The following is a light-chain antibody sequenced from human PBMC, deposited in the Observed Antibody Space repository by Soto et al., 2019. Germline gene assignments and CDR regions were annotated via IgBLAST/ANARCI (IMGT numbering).Light chain of an antibody. V-gene: IGLV2-14*01. CDR1: SSDVGGYNY. J-gene: IGLJ1*01. CDR3: SSYTSSSTPYV. Sequence: QSALTQPASVSGSPGQSITISCTGTSSDVGGYNYVSWYQQHPDKAPKLMIYEVSNRPSGVSNRFSGSKSGNTASLTISGLQAEDEADYYCSSYTSSSTPYVFGTGTKLPVL. CDR2: EVS.